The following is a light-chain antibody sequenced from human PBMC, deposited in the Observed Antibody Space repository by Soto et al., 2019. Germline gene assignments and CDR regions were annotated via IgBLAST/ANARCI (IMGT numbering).Light chain of an antibody. Sequence: EIVLTQSPATLSLSPGERATLSCKASRSISNYLAWYQQKPGQAPRLLIYDASNRATDIPARFSGSGSGTDFALTLSSLGPEDSAVSSCQQRRNWPPITFGRGTRLEIK. CDR2: DAS. J-gene: IGKJ5*01. CDR3: QQRRNWPPIT. V-gene: IGKV3-11*01. CDR1: RSISNY.